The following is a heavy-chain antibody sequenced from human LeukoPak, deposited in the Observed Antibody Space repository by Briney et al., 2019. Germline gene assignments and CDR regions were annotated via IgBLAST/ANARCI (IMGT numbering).Heavy chain of an antibody. V-gene: IGHV4-38-2*02. CDR1: GYSISSGYY. J-gene: IGHJ5*02. D-gene: IGHD3-22*01. Sequence: SETLSLTCTVSGYSISSGYYWGWIRQPPGKGLEWIGSIYHSGSTYYNPSLKSRVTISVDTSKNQFSLKLSSVTAADTAVYYCARVGHYYDSSGYPNWFDPWGQGTLVTVSS. CDR2: IYHSGST. CDR3: ARVGHYYDSSGYPNWFDP.